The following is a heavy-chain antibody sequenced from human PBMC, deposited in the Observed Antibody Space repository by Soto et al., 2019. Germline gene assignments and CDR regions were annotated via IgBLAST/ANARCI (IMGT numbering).Heavy chain of an antibody. Sequence: GASVKVSCKASGGTFKNSAISWVRQVPGQGLERMGGIMPIFRRADYAQKFQGRVTITADKSTSTVYMELSSLGSEDTAIYYCARAEVGSTTRIDYWGQGTLVTVSS. CDR2: IMPIFRRA. V-gene: IGHV1-69*06. J-gene: IGHJ4*02. CDR1: GGTFKNSA. D-gene: IGHD1-26*01. CDR3: ARAEVGSTTRIDY.